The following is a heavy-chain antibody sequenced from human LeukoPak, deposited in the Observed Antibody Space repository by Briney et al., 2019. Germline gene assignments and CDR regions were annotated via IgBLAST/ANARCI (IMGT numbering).Heavy chain of an antibody. CDR2: IYPGDSDH. CDR1: GYSFTSYW. CDR3: ARRLAGDYAYFDY. J-gene: IGHJ4*02. Sequence: GESLKISCKGSGYSFTSYWIGWGRQMPGKGLEWVGIIYPGDSDHRYSPSFQGQVTISADKSISTAYLQWSSLKASNTVMYYCARRLAGDYAYFDYWGQGTLVTVSS. V-gene: IGHV5-51*01. D-gene: IGHD4-17*01.